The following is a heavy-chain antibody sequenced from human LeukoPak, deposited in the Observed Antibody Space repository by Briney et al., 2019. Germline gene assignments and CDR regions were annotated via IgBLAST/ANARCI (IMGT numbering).Heavy chain of an antibody. V-gene: IGHV4-4*09. CDR3: ARQWGAYFDY. J-gene: IGHJ4*02. Sequence: SETLSLTCTVSGGSISSYYWSWIRQPPGKGLEWIGYIYPSGSTNYNPSLKSRVTISVDTSKNQFSLKLSSVTAADTAVYYCARQWGAYFDYWGQGTLVTVSS. CDR2: IYPSGST. D-gene: IGHD4/OR15-4a*01. CDR1: GGSISSYY.